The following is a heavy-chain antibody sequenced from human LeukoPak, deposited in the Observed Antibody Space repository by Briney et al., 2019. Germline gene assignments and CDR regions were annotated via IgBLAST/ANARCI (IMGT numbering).Heavy chain of an antibody. CDR3: ARTYYDSSGYSFDY. D-gene: IGHD3-22*01. CDR2: INSDGSST. V-gene: IGHV3-74*01. CDR1: GFTLSSYW. J-gene: IGHJ4*02. Sequence: GGSLRLSCAASGFTLSSYWMHWVRQAPGKGLVWVSRINSDGSSTSYADSVKGRFTISRDNAKNTLYLQMNSLRAEDTAVYYCARTYYDSSGYSFDYWGQGTLVTVSP.